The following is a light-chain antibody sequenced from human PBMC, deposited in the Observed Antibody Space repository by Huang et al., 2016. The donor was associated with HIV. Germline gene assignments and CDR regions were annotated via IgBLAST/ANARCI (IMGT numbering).Light chain of an antibody. V-gene: IGKV3-15*01. CDR1: QCVSSN. J-gene: IGKJ1*01. CDR2: GAS. CDR3: QQYNNWWT. Sequence: EIVMKQSPATLSVSPGERATLSCRASQCVSSNLAWYQQKPGQAPRLLIYGASTRATGIPARCSGSGSGTEFTLTISSLQSEDFAVYYCQQYNNWWTFGQGTKVEIK.